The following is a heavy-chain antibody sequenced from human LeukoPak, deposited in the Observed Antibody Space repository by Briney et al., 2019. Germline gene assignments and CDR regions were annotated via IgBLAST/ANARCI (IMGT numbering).Heavy chain of an antibody. J-gene: IGHJ4*02. D-gene: IGHD1-26*01. CDR2: ITAYNGNT. Sequence: ASVKVSCKASGYTFTSYGISWVRQAPGQGLEWMGWITAYNGNTNYAQKLQGRVTMTTDTSTNTAYMELRSLRSDDTAVYFCARDVRGSYPDYWGQGTLVTVSS. V-gene: IGHV1-18*01. CDR3: ARDVRGSYPDY. CDR1: GYTFTSYG.